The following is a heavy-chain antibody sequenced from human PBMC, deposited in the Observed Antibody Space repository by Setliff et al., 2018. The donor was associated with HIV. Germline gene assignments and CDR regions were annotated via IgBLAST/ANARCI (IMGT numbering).Heavy chain of an antibody. CDR3: ARIGSGWSVGWFDP. CDR1: GGSINSTSYY. V-gene: IGHV4-39*01. CDR2: IYHSEST. D-gene: IGHD6-13*01. J-gene: IGHJ5*02. Sequence: PSETLSLTCTVSGGSINSTSYYWGWIRQPPGKGLEWSGSIYHSESTYYNPSLKSRVTISVDTSKNQFSLKLSSVTAADTAVYYCARIGSGWSVGWFDPWGQGTLVTVSS.